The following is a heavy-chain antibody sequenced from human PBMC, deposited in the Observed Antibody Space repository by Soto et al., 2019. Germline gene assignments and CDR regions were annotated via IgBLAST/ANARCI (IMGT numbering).Heavy chain of an antibody. Sequence: SLRLSCAAYGFTFISYSLSWVRQALGQGLEWVSAISGSGGSTYYADSVKGRFTISRDNSKNTLYLQMNSLRAEDTAVYYCAKDPSRRGYSYGRYYYYGMDVWGQGTTVTFSS. CDR3: AKDPSRRGYSYGRYYYYGMDV. V-gene: IGHV3-23*01. D-gene: IGHD5-18*01. J-gene: IGHJ6*02. CDR1: GFTFISYS. CDR2: ISGSGGST.